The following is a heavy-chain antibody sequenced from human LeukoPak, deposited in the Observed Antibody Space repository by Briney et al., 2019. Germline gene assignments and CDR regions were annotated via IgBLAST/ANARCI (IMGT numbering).Heavy chain of an antibody. V-gene: IGHV3-23*01. J-gene: IGHJ4*02. CDR2: ISGSGDNT. Sequence: PGGSLRLSCAASGFTFSGYAMSWVRQAPGKGLEWVSGISGSGDNTYYADSVKGRFTISRDNSKNTLYVQVNSLGTEDTAAYYCAKGSYYDSSGSFYFDYWGQGTLVPVSS. CDR1: GFTFSGYA. CDR3: AKGSYYDSSGSFYFDY. D-gene: IGHD3-22*01.